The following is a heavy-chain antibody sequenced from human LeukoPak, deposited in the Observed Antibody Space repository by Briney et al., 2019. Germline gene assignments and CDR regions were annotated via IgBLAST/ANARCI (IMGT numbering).Heavy chain of an antibody. D-gene: IGHD4-23*01. CDR2: VYYSGST. V-gene: IGHV4-59*02. CDR3: ASFDYGGNSGLYY. Sequence: SETLSLTCTVSGGSVSSFYWSWIRQPPGKGLEWIGSVYYSGSTNYNPSLKSRVTISVDTSKNQFSLKLSSVTAADTAVYYCASFDYGGNSGLYYWGQGTLVTVSS. J-gene: IGHJ4*02. CDR1: GGSVSSFY.